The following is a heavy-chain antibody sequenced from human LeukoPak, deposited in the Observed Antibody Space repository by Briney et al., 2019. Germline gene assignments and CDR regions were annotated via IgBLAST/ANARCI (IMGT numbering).Heavy chain of an antibody. Sequence: ASVKVSCKASGYTFTGYYIHWVRQAPAQGLEWMGWINLNSGGANYAQRFQGRVTMTRDTSISTAYMELSSLTSDDTAVYYCARERGRGITVSKYYFDYWGQGTLVTVSS. CDR1: GYTFTGYY. V-gene: IGHV1-2*02. CDR2: INLNSGGA. D-gene: IGHD3-10*01. J-gene: IGHJ4*02. CDR3: ARERGRGITVSKYYFDY.